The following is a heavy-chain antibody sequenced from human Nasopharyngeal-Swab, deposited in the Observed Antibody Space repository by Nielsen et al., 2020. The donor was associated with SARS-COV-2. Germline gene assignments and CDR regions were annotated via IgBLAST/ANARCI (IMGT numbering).Heavy chain of an antibody. J-gene: IGHJ5*02. CDR2: IDPSDSYT. V-gene: IGHV5-10-1*01. Sequence: VGQAPGQGLEWMGRIDPSDSYTNYSPSFQGHVTISADKSISTAYLQWSSLKASDTAMYYCARQFRGYYDSSGPLSWFDPWGQGTLVTVSS. D-gene: IGHD3-22*01. CDR3: ARQFRGYYDSSGPLSWFDP.